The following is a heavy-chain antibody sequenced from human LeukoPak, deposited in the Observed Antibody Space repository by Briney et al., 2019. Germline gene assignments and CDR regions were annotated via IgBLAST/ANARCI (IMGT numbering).Heavy chain of an antibody. Sequence: GGSLRLSCAASGFTFSTYSMNWVRQAPGKGLEWVSYINSGSSTIYYADSVKGRFTISRDNARNSLYLQMNSLRAEDTAVYYCARADTLDYWGQGTLVTVSS. J-gene: IGHJ4*02. CDR1: GFTFSTYS. D-gene: IGHD2-15*01. CDR2: INSGSSTI. V-gene: IGHV3-48*01. CDR3: ARADTLDY.